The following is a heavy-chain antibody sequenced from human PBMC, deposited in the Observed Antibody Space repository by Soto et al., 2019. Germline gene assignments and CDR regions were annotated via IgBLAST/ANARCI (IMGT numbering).Heavy chain of an antibody. Sequence: QVQLVESGGGVVQPGRSLRLSCAASGFTFSSYAMDWVRQAPGKGLEWVAVISYDGSDKDYADSVKGRFTISRDNSKNTLNLQMNSLRADATAVYYCAKALGELSPESYDYWGQGTLITVSS. CDR1: GFTFSSYA. CDR2: ISYDGSDK. J-gene: IGHJ4*02. V-gene: IGHV3-30*18. D-gene: IGHD3-16*02. CDR3: AKALGELSPESYDY.